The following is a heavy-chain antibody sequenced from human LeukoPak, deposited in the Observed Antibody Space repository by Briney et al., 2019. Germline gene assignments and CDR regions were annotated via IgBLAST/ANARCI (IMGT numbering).Heavy chain of an antibody. J-gene: IGHJ3*02. CDR2: IYYSGST. CDR3: ARGTYYYDSSGLDAFDS. Sequence: TLSLTCTVSGGSISRVGYYWSWLRQHPGKGLEWIEYIYYSGSTYYNPSIKSRVTISVDTSKNQFSLKMSSVTAEDTAVYYCARGTYYYDSSGLDAFDSWGQGTMVTVSS. D-gene: IGHD3-22*01. CDR1: GGSISRVGYY. V-gene: IGHV4-31*03.